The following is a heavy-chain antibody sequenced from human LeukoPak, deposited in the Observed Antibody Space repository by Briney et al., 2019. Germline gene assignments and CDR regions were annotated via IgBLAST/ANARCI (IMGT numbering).Heavy chain of an antibody. D-gene: IGHD3-3*01. CDR3: ARESRVLIGDGYYLDS. J-gene: IGHJ4*02. V-gene: IGHV4-4*07. Sequence: SETLSLTCTVSDFSISNYYWTWIRQPAGKGLEWIGRLYIGRETNYNPSLKSRVTMSVDTSNSQFSLRLTSVTAADTATYYCARESRVLIGDGYYLDSWGPGTLIPSPQ. CDR1: DFSISNYY. CDR2: LYIGRET.